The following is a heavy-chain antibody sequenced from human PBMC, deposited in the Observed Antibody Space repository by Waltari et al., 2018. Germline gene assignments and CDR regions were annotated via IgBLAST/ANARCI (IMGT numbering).Heavy chain of an antibody. V-gene: IGHV4-39*01. CDR3: ATYMGASLGTAAFDV. CDR1: GVSITSNRHY. D-gene: IGHD1-1*01. CDR2: MAYSGAT. Sequence: QVQVQESGPGLVKPSETLSLTCSVSGVSITSNRHYWGWIRQPPGQGLEWIGTMAYSGATYSSPSLKSRVTISRDTSENQLSLKLGSVTAADTAVYYCATYMGASLGTAAFDVWGQGTTVTVSS. J-gene: IGHJ3*01.